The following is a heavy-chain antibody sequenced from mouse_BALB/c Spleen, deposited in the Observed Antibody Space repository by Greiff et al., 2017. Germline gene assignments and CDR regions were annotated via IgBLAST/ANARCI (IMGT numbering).Heavy chain of an antibody. Sequence: EVQLVESGGGLVKPGGSLKLSCAASGFTFSDYYMYWVRQTPEKRLEWVATISDGGSYTYYPDSVKGRFTISRDNAKNNLYLQMSSLKSEDTAMYYCARNDWEGRAWFAYWGQGTLVTVSA. J-gene: IGHJ3*01. CDR1: GFTFSDYY. D-gene: IGHD4-1*01. V-gene: IGHV5-4*02. CDR3: ARNDWEGRAWFAY. CDR2: ISDGGSYT.